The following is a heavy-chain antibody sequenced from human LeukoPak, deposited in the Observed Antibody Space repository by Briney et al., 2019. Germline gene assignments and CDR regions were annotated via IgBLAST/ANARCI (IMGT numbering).Heavy chain of an antibody. CDR3: ARGGYQMLVGWFDP. Sequence: PSETLSLTCTVSGGSISSYYWSWIRQPPGKGLEWIGYIYYSGSTNYNPSLKSRVTISVDMSKSQFSLKLSSVTAGDTAVYYCARGGYQMLVGWFDPWGQGTLVTVSS. V-gene: IGHV4-59*01. J-gene: IGHJ5*02. CDR1: GGSISSYY. CDR2: IYYSGST. D-gene: IGHD2-2*01.